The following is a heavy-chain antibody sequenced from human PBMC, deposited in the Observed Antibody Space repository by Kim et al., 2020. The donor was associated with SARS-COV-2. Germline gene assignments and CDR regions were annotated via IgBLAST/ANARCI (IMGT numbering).Heavy chain of an antibody. CDR3: AKDLHGSGICDF. D-gene: IGHD3-10*01. V-gene: IGHV3-33*06. J-gene: IGHJ4*02. CDR2: IWHDENKY. CDR1: GFTFSNNI. Sequence: GGSLRLSCAASGFTFSNNIMHWVRQAPGEGLEWVAVIWHDENKYYYADSVKGRFTISRDNSRDTLYLQMNSLRVEDTAVYYCAKDLHGSGICDFWGQGTLVTVS.